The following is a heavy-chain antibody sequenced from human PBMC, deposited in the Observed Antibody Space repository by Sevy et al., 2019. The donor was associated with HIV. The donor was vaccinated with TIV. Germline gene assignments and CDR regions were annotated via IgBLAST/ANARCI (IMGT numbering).Heavy chain of an antibody. CDR1: GFTFSTYS. Sequence: GGSLSLSCAASGFTFSTYSMNWVRQAPGKGLEWVSYISSSSSTIYYADSVRGRFTISRDNAKNSLYLQMNSLRADDTAVYYCARVPSTGRYGMDVWGQGTTVTVSS. CDR3: ARVPSTGRYGMDV. J-gene: IGHJ6*02. D-gene: IGHD3-10*01. CDR2: ISSSSSTI. V-gene: IGHV3-48*01.